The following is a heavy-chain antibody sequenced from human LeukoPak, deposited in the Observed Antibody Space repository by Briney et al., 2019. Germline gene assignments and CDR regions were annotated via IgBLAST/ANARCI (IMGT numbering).Heavy chain of an antibody. J-gene: IGHJ3*02. CDR2: ISASARSD. V-gene: IGHV3-23*01. CDR1: GFTFTNYA. Sequence: GGSLRLSCEVSGFTFTNYAMNWVRQAPGKGLKWVSRISASARSDVSGDHVKGRFTISRVNAENTLYLQMNSLRADDTAIYYCAKDQRSGEYNYGWGPFDIWGQGTMVTVSS. D-gene: IGHD5-18*01. CDR3: AKDQRSGEYNYGWGPFDI.